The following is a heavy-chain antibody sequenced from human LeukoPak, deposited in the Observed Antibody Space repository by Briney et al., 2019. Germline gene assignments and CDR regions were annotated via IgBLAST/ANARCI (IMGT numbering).Heavy chain of an antibody. CDR3: ARVLRGSYHFDYFDY. CDR1: GYSITSGYY. V-gene: IGHV4-38-2*02. Sequence: SETLSLTCTVSGYSITSGYYWGWIRQPPGKGLEWIGSIYHSGGTYYNPSLKSRVTISVDTSKNQFSLNLSSVTAADTAMYYCARVLRGSYHFDYFDYWGQGTLVTVSS. J-gene: IGHJ4*02. D-gene: IGHD1-26*01. CDR2: IYHSGGT.